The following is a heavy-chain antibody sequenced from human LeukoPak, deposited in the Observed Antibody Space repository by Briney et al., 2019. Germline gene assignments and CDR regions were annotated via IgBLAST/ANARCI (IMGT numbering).Heavy chain of an antibody. Sequence: PGGSLRLSCAASGFTFSSYGMHWVRQAPGKGLEWVAVISYDGSNKYYADSVKGRFTISRDNSKNTLYLQMNSLRAEDTAVYYCAREAAADDYGDYGPIDLWGQGTMVIVSS. D-gene: IGHD4-17*01. J-gene: IGHJ3*01. CDR1: GFTFSSYG. V-gene: IGHV3-30*03. CDR2: ISYDGSNK. CDR3: AREAAADDYGDYGPIDL.